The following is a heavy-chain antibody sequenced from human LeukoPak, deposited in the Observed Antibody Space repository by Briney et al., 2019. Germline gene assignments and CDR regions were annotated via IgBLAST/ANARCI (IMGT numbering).Heavy chain of an antibody. J-gene: IGHJ4*02. CDR2: IYTSGST. CDR3: ARSHPWMLDY. CDR1: GGSISSSSYY. V-gene: IGHV4-39*07. D-gene: IGHD5-12*01. Sequence: SETLSLTCTVSGGSISSSSYYWGWIRQPPGKGLEWIGRIYTSGSTNYNPSLKSRVTMSVDTSKNQFSLKLSSVTAADTAVYYCARSHPWMLDYWGQGTLVTVSS.